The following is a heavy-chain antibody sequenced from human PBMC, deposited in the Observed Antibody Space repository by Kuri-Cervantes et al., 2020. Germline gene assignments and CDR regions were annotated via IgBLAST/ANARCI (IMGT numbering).Heavy chain of an antibody. CDR3: ARAREYCGGDCYSGYYYYYMDV. J-gene: IGHJ6*03. CDR2: IIPIFGTA. CDR1: GGTFSSYA. V-gene: IGHV1-69*06. D-gene: IGHD2-21*02. Sequence: SVKVSCKASGGTFSSYAISWVRQAPGQGLEWMGGIIPIFGTANYAQKFQGRVTITADKSTSTAYMELSRLRSDDTAVYYCARAREYCGGDCYSGYYYYYMDVWGKGTTVTVSS.